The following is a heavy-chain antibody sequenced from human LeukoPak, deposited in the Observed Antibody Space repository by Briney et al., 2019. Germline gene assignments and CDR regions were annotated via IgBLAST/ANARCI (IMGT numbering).Heavy chain of an antibody. CDR3: ARKLGSSHSNSAQA. J-gene: IGHJ5*02. V-gene: IGHV4-39*01. D-gene: IGHD3-10*01. CDR1: GGSISSSSYY. CDR2: IYYSGST. Sequence: PSETLSLTCTVSGGSISSSSYYWGWIRQPPGKGLEWIGSIYYSGSTYYNPSLKSRVTISVDTSKNQFSLKLSSVTAADTAVYYCARKLGSSHSNSAQAWGQGTLVTVSS.